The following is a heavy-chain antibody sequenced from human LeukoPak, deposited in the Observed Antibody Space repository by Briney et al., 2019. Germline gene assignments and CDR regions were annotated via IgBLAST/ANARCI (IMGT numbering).Heavy chain of an antibody. D-gene: IGHD3-3*01. CDR1: GFTFSSYG. CDR2: IRYDGSNK. J-gene: IGHJ4*02. V-gene: IGHV3-30*02. Sequence: GGSLRLSCAASGFTFSSYGMHWVRQAPGKGLEWVAFIRYDGSNKYYADSVKGRFTISRDNSKNTLYLQMNSLRAEDKAVYYCATTSITIFGVVIGFDYWGQGTLVTVSS. CDR3: ATTSITIFGVVIGFDY.